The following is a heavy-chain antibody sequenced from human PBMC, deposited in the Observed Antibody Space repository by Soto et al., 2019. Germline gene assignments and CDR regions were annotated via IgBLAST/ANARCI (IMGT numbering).Heavy chain of an antibody. Sequence: SVKVSCKASGYTFTGYYMHWVRQAPGQGLEWMGWINPNSGGTNYAQKFQGWVTMTRDTSISTAYMELSRLRSDDTAVYYCARELRPYGGDAFDIWGQGTMVTVSS. D-gene: IGHD4-17*01. CDR3: ARELRPYGGDAFDI. CDR2: INPNSGGT. V-gene: IGHV1-2*04. CDR1: GYTFTGYY. J-gene: IGHJ3*02.